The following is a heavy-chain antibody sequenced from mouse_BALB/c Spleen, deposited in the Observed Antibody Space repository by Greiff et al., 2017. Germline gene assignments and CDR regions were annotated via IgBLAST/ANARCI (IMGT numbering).Heavy chain of an antibody. CDR3: TREEYDYDGASWFAY. Sequence: VQLQQPGAELVKPGASVKLSCKASGYTFTSYYMYWVKQRPGQGLEWIGGINPSNGGTNFNEKFKSKATLTVDKSSSTAYMQLSSLTSEDSAVYYCTREEYDYDGASWFAYWGQGTLVTVSA. V-gene: IGHV1S81*02. D-gene: IGHD2-4*01. J-gene: IGHJ3*01. CDR2: INPSNGGT. CDR1: GYTFTSYY.